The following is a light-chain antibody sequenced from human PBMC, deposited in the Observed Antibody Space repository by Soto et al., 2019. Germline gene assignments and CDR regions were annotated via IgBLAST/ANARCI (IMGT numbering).Light chain of an antibody. J-gene: IGLJ1*01. Sequence: QAVLTQPPSVSGSAGQSITISCAGNSHDIGAYDYVSWYQQHPGKAPRLLIYGVRNRPSGIPSRFSASKSGLTASLTISGLPAEDEDDYYCASLSTYRLYVFGPGTKVTVL. CDR3: ASLSTYRLYV. CDR1: SHDIGAYDY. CDR2: GVR. V-gene: IGLV2-14*01.